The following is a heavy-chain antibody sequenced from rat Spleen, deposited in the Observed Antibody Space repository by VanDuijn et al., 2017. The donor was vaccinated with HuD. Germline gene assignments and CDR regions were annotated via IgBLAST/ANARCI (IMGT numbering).Heavy chain of an antibody. V-gene: IGHV5-31*01. CDR1: GFTFNNYW. CDR2: ITNTGGST. D-gene: IGHD1-12*01. J-gene: IGHJ4*01. CDR3: TRERDDVTYYSFMDA. Sequence: EVQLVESGRGLVQPGRSLKLSCVASGFTFNNYWMTWIRQAPGKGLEWVASITNTGGSTYYPDSVKGRFTISRDNAKSTLYLQMNSLRSEDTATYYCTRERDDVTYYSFMDAWGQGASVTVSS.